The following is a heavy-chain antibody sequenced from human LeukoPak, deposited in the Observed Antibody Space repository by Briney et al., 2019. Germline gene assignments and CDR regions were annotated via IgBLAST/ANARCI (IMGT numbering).Heavy chain of an antibody. D-gene: IGHD3-10*01. Sequence: SEALSLTCAVYGGSFSGYYWSWSRQPPGKVVEWIGEINHSGSTNYNPSLKSRVTISVDTSKNQFSLKLSSVTAEDPALFYCAELGISIAPVRGGYMDVWGKGTTVIISS. CDR2: INHSGST. CDR3: AELGISIAPVRGGYMDV. V-gene: IGHV4-34*01. CDR1: GGSFSGYY. J-gene: IGHJ6*03.